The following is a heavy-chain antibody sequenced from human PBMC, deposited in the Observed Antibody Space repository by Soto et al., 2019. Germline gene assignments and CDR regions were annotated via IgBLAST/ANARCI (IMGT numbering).Heavy chain of an antibody. CDR1: GYTFSNFG. V-gene: IGHV1-18*01. CDR2: ISPYNGNT. Sequence: QVQLVQSGGEVKKPWASVKVSCKASGYTFSNFGLSWVRQAPGQGLELMGWISPYNGNTNYAQKLQGRLTMTTDTSTSTAFMELRSLRSDDTAVYYCARDRLGVSVTGGGFDSWGQGTLVTVSS. J-gene: IGHJ4*02. CDR3: ARDRLGVSVTGGGFDS. D-gene: IGHD2-8*01.